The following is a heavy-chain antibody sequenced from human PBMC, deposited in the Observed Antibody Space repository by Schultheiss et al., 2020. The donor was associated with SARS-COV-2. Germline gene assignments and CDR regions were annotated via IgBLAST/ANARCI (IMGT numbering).Heavy chain of an antibody. CDR3: ARDRHLGDYGDLLPYFDY. CDR2: ISYERSSK. V-gene: IGHV3-30-3*01. Sequence: GGSLRLSSAASGLTFSTYVMYWVRQAPGKGREWVAIISYERSSKYHADSVKGRLTSSRDNSKSTLYLQTNRLRAEDTAVYYCARDRHLGDYGDLLPYFDYWGQGTLVTVSS. J-gene: IGHJ4*02. CDR1: GLTFSTYV. D-gene: IGHD4-17*01.